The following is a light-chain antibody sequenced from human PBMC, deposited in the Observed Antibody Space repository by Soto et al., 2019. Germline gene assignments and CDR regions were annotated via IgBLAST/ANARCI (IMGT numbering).Light chain of an antibody. Sequence: EIVLTQSPGTLSLSPGERATLSCRASQSVSSRHLAWYQQKPGQAPRLLIYGASSRATGIPDRFSGSGSGTDFTLTISRLEPKDFAVHYCQQYDGSLYTFGQGTKLEIK. V-gene: IGKV3-20*01. CDR2: GAS. CDR3: QQYDGSLYT. J-gene: IGKJ2*01. CDR1: QSVSSRH.